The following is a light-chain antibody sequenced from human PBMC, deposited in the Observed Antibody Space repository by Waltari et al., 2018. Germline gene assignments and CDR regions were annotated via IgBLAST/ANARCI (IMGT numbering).Light chain of an antibody. CDR1: RPTIAAGYD. CDR3: QSYDSKLSGYV. CDR2: ANA. J-gene: IGLJ1*01. V-gene: IGLV1-40*01. Sequence: QSVLTQPPSVSGAPGQRVTVPCTGSRPTIAAGYDVHRYQQDPGTAPKLPIFANANRPSGVPDRFSGSRSGTSASLAITGLQADDEADYSCQSYDSKLSGYVFGTGTKVIVL.